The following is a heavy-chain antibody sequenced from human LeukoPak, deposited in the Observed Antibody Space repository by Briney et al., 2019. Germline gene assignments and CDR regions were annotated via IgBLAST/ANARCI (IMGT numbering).Heavy chain of an antibody. CDR2: INHSGST. D-gene: IGHD6-13*01. Sequence: SETLSLTCAVYGGSFSGYYWSWIRQPPGKGLERIGEINHSGSTNYNPSLKSRVTISVDTSKNQFSLKLSSVTAADTAVYYCARVVPSSWPLKPSWFDPWGQGTLVNVSS. CDR3: ARVVPSSWPLKPSWFDP. V-gene: IGHV4-34*01. J-gene: IGHJ5*02. CDR1: GGSFSGYY.